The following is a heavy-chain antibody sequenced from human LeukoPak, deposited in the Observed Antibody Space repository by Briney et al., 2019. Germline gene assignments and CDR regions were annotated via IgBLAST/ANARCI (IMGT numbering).Heavy chain of an antibody. CDR3: AKVGITGSTRYFDY. V-gene: IGHV3-23*01. CDR1: GFTLRSYA. J-gene: IGHJ4*02. CDR2: ISGSGGST. D-gene: IGHD1-7*01. Sequence: GGSLRLSCAASGFTLRSYAMSWVRQAPGEGLEWVSVISGSGGSTYYADSVKGRFTISRDNSRNTLYLQMNALRADDTAVYYCAKVGITGSTRYFDYWGQGTLVTVSS.